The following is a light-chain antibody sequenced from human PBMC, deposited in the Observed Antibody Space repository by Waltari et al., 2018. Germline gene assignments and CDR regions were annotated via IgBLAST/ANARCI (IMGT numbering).Light chain of an antibody. CDR2: EVT. V-gene: IGLV2-23*02. CDR3: CSYAGFGIYV. Sequence: QSGLTQPASVSGSPGQSITISRTGTSSDVGNYNLVSWYQQYPGKAPKLMFYEVTKRASGVSYRFSGSKSGNTASLTIYGLQSEDEADYYCCSYAGFGIYVFGTGTKVTVL. CDR1: SSDVGNYNL. J-gene: IGLJ1*01.